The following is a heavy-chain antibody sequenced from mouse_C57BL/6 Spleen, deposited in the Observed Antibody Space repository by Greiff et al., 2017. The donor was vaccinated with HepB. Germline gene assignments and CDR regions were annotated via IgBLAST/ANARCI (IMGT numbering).Heavy chain of an antibody. CDR3: SRSPDYYGSHYLDY. J-gene: IGHJ2*01. D-gene: IGHD1-1*01. V-gene: IGHV1-22*01. CDR2: INPNNGGT. Sequence: EVQLQRSGPELVKPGASVKMSCKASGYTFTDYNMHWVKQSHGKSLEWIGYINPNNGGTSYNQKFKGKSTLTGNKSSSTAYMELRSLTSEDSAVYYYSRSPDYYGSHYLDYWGQGTTLTVSS. CDR1: GYTFTDYN.